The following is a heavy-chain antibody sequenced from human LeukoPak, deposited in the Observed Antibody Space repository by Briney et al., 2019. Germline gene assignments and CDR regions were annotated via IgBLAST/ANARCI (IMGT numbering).Heavy chain of an antibody. CDR1: GGSISSSSYY. Sequence: SETLSLTCTVSGGSISSSSYYWGWIRQPPGKGLEWIGSIYYSGSTYYNPSLKSRVTISVDTSKNQFSLKLSSVTAADTAVYYCAREGLSYYGSGSYFGGFDLWGRGTLVTVSS. V-gene: IGHV4-39*07. CDR2: IYYSGST. D-gene: IGHD3-10*01. J-gene: IGHJ2*01. CDR3: AREGLSYYGSGSYFGGFDL.